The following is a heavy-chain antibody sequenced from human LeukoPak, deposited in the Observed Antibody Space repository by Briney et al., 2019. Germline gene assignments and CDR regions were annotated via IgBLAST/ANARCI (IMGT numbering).Heavy chain of an antibody. CDR3: ARDFGRYFFDY. D-gene: IGHD3-10*01. J-gene: IGHJ4*02. Sequence: GGSLRLSCAASGFTFSSYEMNWVRQAPGKGLEWVSYISSRATAIYYADSVKGRFTISRDNAKSSLYLQMNSLRAEDTAVYYCARDFGRYFFDYWGQGTLVTVSS. V-gene: IGHV3-48*03. CDR1: GFTFSSYE. CDR2: ISSRATAI.